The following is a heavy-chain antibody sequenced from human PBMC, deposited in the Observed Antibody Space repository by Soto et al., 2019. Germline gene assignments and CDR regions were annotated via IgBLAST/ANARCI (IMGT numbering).Heavy chain of an antibody. J-gene: IGHJ3*02. CDR2: IKSKTDGGTT. Sequence: GGSLRLSCAASGFTFSNAWMNWVRQAPGKGLEWVGRIKSKTDGGTTDYAAPVKGRFTISRDDSKNTLYLQMNSLKTEDTAVYYCTVPGAGYSSSWKKRAFDIWGQGTMVTVSS. D-gene: IGHD6-13*01. CDR1: GFTFSNAW. V-gene: IGHV3-15*07. CDR3: TVPGAGYSSSWKKRAFDI.